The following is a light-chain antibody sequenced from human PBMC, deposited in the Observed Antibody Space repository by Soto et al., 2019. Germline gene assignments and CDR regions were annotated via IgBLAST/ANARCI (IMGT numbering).Light chain of an antibody. CDR2: LNSDGSH. Sequence: QSVLTQSPSASASLGASVKLTCNLSSGHSSYAIAWHQQQPEKGPRYLMKLNSDGSHSKGDGIPDRFSGSSSGAERFLIISSLQSEDEADYYCQTWATGIRVFGGGTKLTVL. CDR1: SGHSSYA. CDR3: QTWATGIRV. V-gene: IGLV4-69*01. J-gene: IGLJ2*01.